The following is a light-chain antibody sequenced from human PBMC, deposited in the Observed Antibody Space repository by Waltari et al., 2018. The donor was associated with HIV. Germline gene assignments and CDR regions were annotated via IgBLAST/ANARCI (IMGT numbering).Light chain of an antibody. CDR1: HASLLVTGC. CDR2: GDS. CDR3: TSYTVRRALI. Sequence: QSAPPPPASFRGSPGRPGPVSRSGSHASLLVTGCVPLSQQLPTKSPQLIIFGDSVRPSGSAHRFYGSKSGNTASLTISGLKTDGDGDYYCTSYTVRRALIFGGGTKLTVL. J-gene: IGLJ2*01. V-gene: IGLV2-14*03.